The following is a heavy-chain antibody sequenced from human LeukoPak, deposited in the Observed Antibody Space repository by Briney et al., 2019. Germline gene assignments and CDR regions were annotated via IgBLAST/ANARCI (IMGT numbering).Heavy chain of an antibody. CDR3: ARVHYYDSSGYSSVYYFDY. V-gene: IGHV4-59*12. D-gene: IGHD3-22*01. CDR2: IYYSGST. Sequence: PSETLSLTCTVSGGSISVYYWSWIRQPPGKGLEWIGYIYYSGSTNYNPSLKSRVTISVDTSKNQFSLKLSSVTAADTAVYYCARVHYYDSSGYSSVYYFDYWGQGTLVTVSS. J-gene: IGHJ4*02. CDR1: GGSISVYY.